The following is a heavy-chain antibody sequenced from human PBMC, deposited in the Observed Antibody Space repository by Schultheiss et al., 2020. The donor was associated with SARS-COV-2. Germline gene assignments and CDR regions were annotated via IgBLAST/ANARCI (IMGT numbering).Heavy chain of an antibody. CDR3: ASYYDFWSGYFRN. J-gene: IGHJ4*02. D-gene: IGHD3-3*01. CDR2: IYHSGST. V-gene: IGHV4-4*02. Sequence: SETLSLTCAVSGGSISSSNWWSWVRQPPGKGLEWIGEIYHSGSTNYNPSLKSRVTISVDTSKNQFSLKLSSVTAADTAVYYCASYYDFWSGYFRNWGQGTLVTVSS. CDR1: GGSISSSNW.